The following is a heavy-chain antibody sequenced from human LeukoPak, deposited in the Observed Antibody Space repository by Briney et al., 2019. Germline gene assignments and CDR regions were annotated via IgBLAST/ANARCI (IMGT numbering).Heavy chain of an antibody. CDR2: INPSGGFT. V-gene: IGHV1-46*04. CDR3: ATIVGATVGAFDL. J-gene: IGHJ3*01. D-gene: IGHD1-26*01. Sequence: ASVKVSCKASGNTFSNSYVHWVRQAPGQGLEWMGIINPSGGFTNYAQSLQGRVTMTRDTSTSTVYMELSSLRSEDTAVYYCATIVGATVGAFDLWGQGTMVTVSS. CDR1: GNTFSNSY.